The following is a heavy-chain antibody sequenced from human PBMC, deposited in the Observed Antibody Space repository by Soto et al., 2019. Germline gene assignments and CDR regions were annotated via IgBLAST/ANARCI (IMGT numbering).Heavy chain of an antibody. Sequence: PSETLSLTCTVSGGSVSSGSYYWSWIRQPPGKGLEWIGYIYYSGSTNYNPSLKSRVTISVDTSKNQFSLKLSSVTAADTAVYYCARDRGVRGVIRVPSHKSIETGMDVWGQGTTVTVSS. CDR1: GGSVSSGSYY. V-gene: IGHV4-61*01. J-gene: IGHJ6*02. D-gene: IGHD3-10*01. CDR3: ARDRGVRGVIRVPSHKSIETGMDV. CDR2: IYYSGST.